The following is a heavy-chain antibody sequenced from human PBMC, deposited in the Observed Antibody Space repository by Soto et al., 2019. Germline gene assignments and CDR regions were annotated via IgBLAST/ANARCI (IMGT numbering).Heavy chain of an antibody. CDR3: ARSYCSSTSCYDGY. CDR2: INHSGST. Sequence: SETLSLTCAVYGGSFSGYYWSWIRQPPGKGLEWIGEINHSGSTNYNPSLKSRVTISVDTSKNQFSLKLSSVTAADTAVYYCARSYCSSTSCYDGYWGQGTLVTVSS. D-gene: IGHD2-2*01. J-gene: IGHJ4*02. CDR1: GGSFSGYY. V-gene: IGHV4-34*01.